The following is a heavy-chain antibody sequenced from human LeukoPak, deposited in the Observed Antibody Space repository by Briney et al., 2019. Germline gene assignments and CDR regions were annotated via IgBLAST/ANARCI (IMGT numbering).Heavy chain of an antibody. V-gene: IGHV4-39*01. J-gene: IGHJ4*02. CDR1: GGSISSSSYY. D-gene: IGHD3-22*01. Sequence: SETLSLTSTVSGGSISSSSYYWGWIRQPPGKGLEWIGSIYYSGSTYYNPSLKSRVTISVDTSKNQFSLKLSSVTAADTAVYYCARRYFYDSGGYYYYFDYWGQGTLVTVSS. CDR3: ARRYFYDSGGYYYYFDY. CDR2: IYYSGST.